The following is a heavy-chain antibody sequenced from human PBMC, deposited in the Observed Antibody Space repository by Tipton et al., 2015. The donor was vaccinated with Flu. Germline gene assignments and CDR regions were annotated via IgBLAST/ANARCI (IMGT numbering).Heavy chain of an antibody. CDR1: GFSFSVYW. CDR3: VRFAGGS. CDR2: INQDGSEK. J-gene: IGHJ5*02. V-gene: IGHV3-7*01. D-gene: IGHD3-16*01. Sequence: QLVQSGGGLVQPGGSLRLSCAASGFSFSVYWMHWVRQAPGKGLEWVAHINQDGSEKNSVDSVKGRFTISRDNAKNSLYLQMNSLRADDTALYYCVRFAGGSWGQGTLVTVSS.